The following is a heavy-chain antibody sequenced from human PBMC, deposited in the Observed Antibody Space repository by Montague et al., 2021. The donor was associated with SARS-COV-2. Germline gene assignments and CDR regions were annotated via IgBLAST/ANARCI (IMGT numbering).Heavy chain of an antibody. Sequence: TLSLTCTVSGGSISSGGYYWSWIRQHPGKGLEWIGYNYYSGSTYYNPSLKSRVTISVDTSKNQFSLKLSSVTAADTAVYYCARVQGITMIVVVIGAFDIWGQGTMVTVSS. CDR1: GGSISSGGYY. D-gene: IGHD3-22*01. J-gene: IGHJ3*02. CDR3: ARVQGITMIVVVIGAFDI. CDR2: NYYSGST. V-gene: IGHV4-31*03.